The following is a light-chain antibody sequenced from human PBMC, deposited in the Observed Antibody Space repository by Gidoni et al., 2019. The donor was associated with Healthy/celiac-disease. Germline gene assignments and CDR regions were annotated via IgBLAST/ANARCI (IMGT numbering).Light chain of an antibody. Sequence: EIVMTQSPATLSVSPGERATPSCRASQSVSSNLAWYQQKPGQAPRLLIYGASTGATGIPARFSGSGSGTEFTLTISSLQSEDFAVYYCQQYNNWPPRYTFGQGTKLEIK. J-gene: IGKJ2*01. CDR3: QQYNNWPPRYT. CDR1: QSVSSN. CDR2: GAS. V-gene: IGKV3-15*01.